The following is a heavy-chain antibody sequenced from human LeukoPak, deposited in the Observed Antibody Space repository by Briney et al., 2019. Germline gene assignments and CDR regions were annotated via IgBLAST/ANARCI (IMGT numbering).Heavy chain of an antibody. V-gene: IGHV3-21*01. Sequence: GGSLRLSCAASGFTFSSYSMNWVRQAPGKGLEWVSSISSSSSYIYYADSVKGRFTISRDNAKNSLYLQMNSLRAEDTAVYYCARDVEGLGDAFDIWGQGTMVTVSS. CDR1: GFTFSSYS. CDR2: ISSSSSYI. J-gene: IGHJ3*02. CDR3: ARDVEGLGDAFDI.